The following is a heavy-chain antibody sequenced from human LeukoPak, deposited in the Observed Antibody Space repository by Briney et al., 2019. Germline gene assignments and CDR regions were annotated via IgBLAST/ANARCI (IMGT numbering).Heavy chain of an antibody. J-gene: IGHJ4*02. V-gene: IGHV2-5*02. CDR3: AHKPSTPIAAAGTFDY. Sequence: SGPTLVKPTQTLTLTCTFSGFSLITYGVGVGWIRQPPGKALEWLALIYWDDDTRISPPLKSRLTITKDTSKNQVVLTLTNMDPVDTATYYCAHKPSTPIAAAGTFDYWGQGALVTVSS. CDR2: IYWDDDT. CDR1: GFSLITYGVG. D-gene: IGHD6-13*01.